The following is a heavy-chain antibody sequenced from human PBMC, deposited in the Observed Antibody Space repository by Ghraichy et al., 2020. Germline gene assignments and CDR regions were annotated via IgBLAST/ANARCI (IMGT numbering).Heavy chain of an antibody. Sequence: GSLRLSCAASGFTFSSYNMNWVRQAPGKGLEWVSSISSSSSYIYYADSVKGRFTISRDNAKNSLYLQMNSLRAEDTAVYFCARVGDISSQIYHYYGMDVWGQGTTVTVSS. CDR2: ISSSSSYI. J-gene: IGHJ6*02. D-gene: IGHD6-13*01. V-gene: IGHV3-21*01. CDR3: ARVGDISSQIYHYYGMDV. CDR1: GFTFSSYN.